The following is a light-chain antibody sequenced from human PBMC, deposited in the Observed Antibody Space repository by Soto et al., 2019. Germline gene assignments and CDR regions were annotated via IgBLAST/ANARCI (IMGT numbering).Light chain of an antibody. Sequence: EIVLTQSPGTLSLSPGERATLSCRASQSVSSSYLAWYQEKPGQGPRXXIYGASSRATGIPDRFSGSGSGTDFTLTISSLQPEDCATYDCQQLNSYPITFGQGTRLEIK. V-gene: IGKV3-20*01. CDR1: QSVSSSY. CDR3: QQLNSYPIT. J-gene: IGKJ5*01. CDR2: GAS.